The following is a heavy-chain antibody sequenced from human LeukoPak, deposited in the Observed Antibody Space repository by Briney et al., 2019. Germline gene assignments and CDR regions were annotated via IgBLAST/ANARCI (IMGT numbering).Heavy chain of an antibody. V-gene: IGHV3-21*01. J-gene: IGHJ6*02. CDR2: SSSSNYI. CDR3: AREVISSSASDYYYYYAMDV. Sequence: GGSLRLSCAASGFTFSSYNMNWVRQAPGKGLEWVSSSSSSNYIYYADSVKGRFTISRDNAKNSLFLQMNSLRAEDTAVYYCAREVISSSASDYYYYYAMDVWGQGTTVTVSS. D-gene: IGHD6-6*01. CDR1: GFTFSSYN.